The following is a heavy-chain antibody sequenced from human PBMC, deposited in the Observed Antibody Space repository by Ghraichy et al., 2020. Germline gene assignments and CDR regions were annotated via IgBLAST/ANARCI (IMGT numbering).Heavy chain of an antibody. Sequence: SETLSLTCAVYGGSFSGYYWSWIRQPPGKGLEWIGEINHSGSTNYNPSLKSRVTISVDTSKNQFSLKLNSVTAADTAVYYCARGGSGYCSSTSCYSGDDYYFDYWGQGTLVTVSS. J-gene: IGHJ4*02. V-gene: IGHV4-34*01. CDR1: GGSFSGYY. D-gene: IGHD2-2*01. CDR3: ARGGSGYCSSTSCYSGDDYYFDY. CDR2: INHSGST.